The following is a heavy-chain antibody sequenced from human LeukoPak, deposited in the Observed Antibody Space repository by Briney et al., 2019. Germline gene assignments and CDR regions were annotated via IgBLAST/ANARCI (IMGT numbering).Heavy chain of an antibody. CDR1: GFTVSSNY. V-gene: IGHV3-66*01. CDR2: IYSGGST. Sequence: GGCLRLACAAAGFTVSSNYMSWVRQAPGKGLEWVSVIYSGGSTYYADSVKGRFTISRDNSKNTLYLQMNSLGGEDTAVYFCARDLSGSSGLGTDYWGQGTLVTVSS. CDR3: ARDLSGSSGLGTDY. J-gene: IGHJ4*02. D-gene: IGHD3-22*01.